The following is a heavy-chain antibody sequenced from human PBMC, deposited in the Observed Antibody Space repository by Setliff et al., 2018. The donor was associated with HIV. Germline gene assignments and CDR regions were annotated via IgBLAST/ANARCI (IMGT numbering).Heavy chain of an antibody. J-gene: IGHJ4*02. CDR3: ARRMWQQDSKFMYYFDY. CDR2: VNPGDSDT. Sequence: GESLKISCRTSGYNFATYYIAWVRQMPGKGPEWMGSVNPGDSDTRYSPSFEGQVTISADRSTSTAYLQWSSLKASDTAMYYCARRMWQQDSKFMYYFDYWGQGTLVTVSS. CDR1: GYNFATYY. V-gene: IGHV5-51*01. D-gene: IGHD6-13*01.